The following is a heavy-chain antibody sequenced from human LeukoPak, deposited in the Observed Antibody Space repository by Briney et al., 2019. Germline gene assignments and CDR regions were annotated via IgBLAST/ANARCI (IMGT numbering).Heavy chain of an antibody. CDR3: ARSKVRQLVVAFDI. J-gene: IGHJ3*02. Sequence: SVRVSCKASGGTFSSYAISWVRQAPGQGLEWMGGIIPIFGTENYAQKFQGRVTVTTDEAPSTAYMELSSLRSEDTAVYYCARSKVRQLVVAFDIWGQGTMVTVSS. CDR2: IIPIFGTE. CDR1: GGTFSSYA. V-gene: IGHV1-69*05. D-gene: IGHD6-6*01.